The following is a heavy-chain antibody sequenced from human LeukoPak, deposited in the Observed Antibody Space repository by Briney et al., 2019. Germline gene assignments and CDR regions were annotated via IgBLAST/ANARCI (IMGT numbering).Heavy chain of an antibody. Sequence: ASVKVSCKASGYTFTSYGISWVRQATGQGLEWMGWMNPNSGNTGYAQKFQGRVTITRNTSISTAYMELSSLRSEDTAVYYCAREYSGYDLRPLFDPWGQGTLVTVSS. J-gene: IGHJ5*02. CDR1: GYTFTSYG. D-gene: IGHD5-12*01. V-gene: IGHV1-8*03. CDR3: AREYSGYDLRPLFDP. CDR2: MNPNSGNT.